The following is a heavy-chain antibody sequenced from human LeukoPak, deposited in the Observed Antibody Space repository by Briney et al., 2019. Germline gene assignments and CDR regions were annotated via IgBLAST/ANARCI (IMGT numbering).Heavy chain of an antibody. V-gene: IGHV1-8*01. CDR1: GYTFTSYE. J-gene: IGHJ6*02. CDR2: MNPNSGDT. Sequence: ASVRVSCKASGYTFTSYEIMWVRQATGQGLEWMGWMNPNSGDTGYAQKFQGSVTMNRDTSKSTAYMDLSNLRSEDTAVYYCARAPRQLSYYYGLDVWGQGTTVTVSS. D-gene: IGHD5-18*01. CDR3: ARAPRQLSYYYGLDV.